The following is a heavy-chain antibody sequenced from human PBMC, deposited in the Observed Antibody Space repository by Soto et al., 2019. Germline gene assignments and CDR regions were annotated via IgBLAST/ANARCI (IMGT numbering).Heavy chain of an antibody. D-gene: IGHD4-17*01. CDR3: ARGDYGDSLDY. V-gene: IGHV4-34*01. Sequence: PSETLSLTCAVYGGSFSGCYWSWICQPPGKWLEWIGEINHSGSTNSNPSLKSRVTISVDTSKNPFSLTLSSVTAADTAVYYCARGDYGDSLDYWGQGTLVTVSS. CDR2: INHSGST. CDR1: GGSFSGCY. J-gene: IGHJ4*02.